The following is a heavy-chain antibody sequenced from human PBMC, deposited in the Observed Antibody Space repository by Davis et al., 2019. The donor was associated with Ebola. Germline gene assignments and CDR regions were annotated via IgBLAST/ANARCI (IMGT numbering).Heavy chain of an antibody. Sequence: GGSLRLSCSASGFTFSTYAMHWVRQATGKGLEYLAAITNNGVKTDYADSVKGRFTISRDNSKNTLYLQMNSLSAEDTAVYYCVTSAVPDYSGDGYAYDMWGQGTMVTVSA. J-gene: IGHJ3*02. CDR3: VTSAVPDYSGDGYAYDM. V-gene: IGHV3-64D*06. CDR2: ITNNGVKT. CDR1: GFTFSTYA. D-gene: IGHD4-11*01.